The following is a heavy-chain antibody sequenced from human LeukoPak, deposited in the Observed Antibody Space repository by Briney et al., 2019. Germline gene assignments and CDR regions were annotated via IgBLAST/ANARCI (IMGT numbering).Heavy chain of an antibody. Sequence: SETLSLTCTVSGGSISSYYWSWIRQPAGKGLEWIGRIYTSGSTNYNPSLKSRVTMSVDMSRNQFSLKLSSVTAADTAVYYCARDRVVVPAARNWFDPWGQGTLVTVSS. CDR2: IYTSGST. CDR3: ARDRVVVPAARNWFDP. J-gene: IGHJ5*02. V-gene: IGHV4-4*07. CDR1: GGSISSYY. D-gene: IGHD2-2*01.